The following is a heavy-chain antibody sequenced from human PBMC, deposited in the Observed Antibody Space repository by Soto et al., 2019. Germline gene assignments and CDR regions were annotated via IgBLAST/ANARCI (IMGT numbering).Heavy chain of an antibody. J-gene: IGHJ3*02. CDR2: INEDGSEK. D-gene: IGHD3-16*01. Sequence: EVQLVESGGGLVQPGGSLKLSCAASRFTFSNYWMSWVRQAPGKGLEWVGQINEDGSEKYYVDSVKGRFTISRDNPKHSLYLQMDSLRGEDTAVYYCATDVRGGVYDIWGLGTAVTVSS. V-gene: IGHV3-7*01. CDR3: ATDVRGGVYDI. CDR1: RFTFSNYW.